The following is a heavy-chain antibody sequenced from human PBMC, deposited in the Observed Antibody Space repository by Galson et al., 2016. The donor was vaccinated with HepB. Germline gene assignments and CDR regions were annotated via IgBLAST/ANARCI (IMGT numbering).Heavy chain of an antibody. CDR1: GFTFSSYA. CDR3: ARVITFYDLMDC. D-gene: IGHD3-3*01. Sequence: SLRLSCAASGFTFSSYAMSWVRQAPGKGLEWVSAISVVDDDTYYADSVKGRFTISRDNSRTTLYLQMNSLRAEDTAVYFCARVITFYDLMDCWGQGAVVTVSS. CDR2: ISVVDDDT. V-gene: IGHV3-23*01. J-gene: IGHJ4*02.